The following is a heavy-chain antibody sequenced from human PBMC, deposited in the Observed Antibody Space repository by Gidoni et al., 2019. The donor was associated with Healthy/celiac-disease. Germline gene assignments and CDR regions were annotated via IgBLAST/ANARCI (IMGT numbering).Heavy chain of an antibody. CDR1: GYTFTSYD. D-gene: IGHD3-10*01. J-gene: IGHJ6*02. CDR2: MNPNSGNT. Sequence: QVQLVQSGAEVKKPGASVKVSCKASGYTFTSYDINWVRQATGQGLEWMGWMNPNSGNTGYAQKFQGRVTMTRNTSISTAYMELSSLRSEDTAVYYCARARLLWFGELLSSRYGMDVWGQGTTVTVSS. CDR3: ARARLLWFGELLSSRYGMDV. V-gene: IGHV1-8*01.